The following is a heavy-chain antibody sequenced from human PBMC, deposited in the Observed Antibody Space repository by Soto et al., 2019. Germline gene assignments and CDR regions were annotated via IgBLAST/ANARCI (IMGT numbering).Heavy chain of an antibody. CDR3: ARGYYTSWYWFDR. Sequence: QVQLQESGPGLVKPSETLSLTCTVSVSGGSVSTGVHYWSWIRQPPGKGLEWIGYIYYSGSTNYNPSLKSRVTISVDTSKNQFSLKLTSVTAADKDVYYCARGYYTSWYWFDRWGRGTLVTVSS. CDR2: IYYSGST. D-gene: IGHD6-13*01. V-gene: IGHV4-61*08. J-gene: IGHJ2*01. CDR1: GGSVSTGVHY.